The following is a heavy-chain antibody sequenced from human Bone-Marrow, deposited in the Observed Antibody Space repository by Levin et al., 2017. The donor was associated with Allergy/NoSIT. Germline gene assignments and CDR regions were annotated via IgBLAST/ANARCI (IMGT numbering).Heavy chain of an antibody. V-gene: IGHV4-39*01. CDR3: ARHLRGHDALSGYYLGWFEP. J-gene: IGHJ5*02. Sequence: SQTLSLTCTVSGDSVSSSSYYWGWIRQPPGKCRGWIGSIYYSGTTFYKPSLKSPVSISRDTTKNHFSLSVASVTAADTAVYYCARHLRGHDALSGYYLGWFEPWGQGTLVTVSS. CDR1: GDSVSSSSYY. CDR2: IYYSGTT. D-gene: IGHD3-22*01.